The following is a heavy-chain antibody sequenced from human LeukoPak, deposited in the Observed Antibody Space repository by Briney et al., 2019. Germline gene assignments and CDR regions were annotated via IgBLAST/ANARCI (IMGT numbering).Heavy chain of an antibody. J-gene: IGHJ4*02. CDR2: ISSSGSTI. Sequence: PGGSLRLSCAASGFTFSDYYMSWIRQAPGKGLEWVSYISSSGSTIYYADSVEGRFTISRDNSKNTLYLQMNSLRAEDTAVYYCARDFRVLRYFDWFHSVDYWGQGTLVTVSS. D-gene: IGHD3-9*01. CDR1: GFTFSDYY. V-gene: IGHV3-11*04. CDR3: ARDFRVLRYFDWFHSVDY.